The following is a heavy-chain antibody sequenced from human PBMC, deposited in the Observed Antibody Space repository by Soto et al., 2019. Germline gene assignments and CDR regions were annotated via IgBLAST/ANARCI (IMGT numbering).Heavy chain of an antibody. V-gene: IGHV4-31*03. CDR1: GGSISSGGYY. J-gene: IGHJ4*02. CDR2: IYYSGST. Sequence: QVQLQESGPGLVKPSQALSLTCTVSGGSISSGGYYWSWIRQHPGKGLEWIGYIYYSGSTYYNPSLKSRVTLSVDTSKNQFSLKLSSVTAADTAVYYCARHIAVAASFDYWGQGTLVTVSS. D-gene: IGHD6-19*01. CDR3: ARHIAVAASFDY.